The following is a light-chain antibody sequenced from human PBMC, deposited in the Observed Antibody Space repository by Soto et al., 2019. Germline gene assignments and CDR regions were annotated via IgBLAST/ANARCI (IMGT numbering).Light chain of an antibody. V-gene: IGLV1-40*01. CDR3: QSYDSSLTGGV. CDR1: SSNIGAGYD. J-gene: IGLJ3*02. Sequence: QSVLTQPPSVSGAPGQTVTLSCAGGSSNIGAGYDVHWYQQLPGTAPKLLIYGSLKRPSGVPDRFFGSKSGPSASLAITGLQAEDEAYYYCQSYDSSLTGGVFGGGTKLTVL. CDR2: GSL.